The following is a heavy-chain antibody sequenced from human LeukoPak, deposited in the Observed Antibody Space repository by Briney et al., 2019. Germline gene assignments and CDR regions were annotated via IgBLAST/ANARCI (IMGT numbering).Heavy chain of an antibody. Sequence: SETLSLTCTVSGGSISSYYWSWIRQPPGKGLEWIGYIYYSGSTNYNPSLKSRVTISVDTSKNQFSLKLSFVTAADTAVYYCARRGYSSSWVLGMDVWGQGTTVTVSS. CDR3: ARRGYSSSWVLGMDV. D-gene: IGHD6-13*01. V-gene: IGHV4-59*01. J-gene: IGHJ6*02. CDR2: IYYSGST. CDR1: GGSISSYY.